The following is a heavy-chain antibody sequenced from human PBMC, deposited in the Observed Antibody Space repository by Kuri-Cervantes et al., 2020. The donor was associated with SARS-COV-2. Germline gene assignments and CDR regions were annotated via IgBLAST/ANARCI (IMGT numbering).Heavy chain of an antibody. CDR1: GGTFSSYA. V-gene: IGHV1-69*06. D-gene: IGHD3-3*01. CDR2: IIPIFGTA. CDR3: ARRVRGEWLSQYYFDY. J-gene: IGHJ4*02. Sequence: SVKVSCKASGGTFSSYAISWVRQAPGQGLEWMGGIIPIFGTANYAQKFQGRVTITADKSTSTAYMELSSLRSEETAVYYCARRVRGEWLSQYYFDYWGQGTMGTVSS.